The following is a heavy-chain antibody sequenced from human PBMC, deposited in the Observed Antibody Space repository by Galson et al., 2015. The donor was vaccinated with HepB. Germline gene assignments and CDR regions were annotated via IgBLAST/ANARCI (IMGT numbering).Heavy chain of an antibody. D-gene: IGHD6-19*01. CDR3: AKDRGRIAVAGGFDY. CDR2: ISGSGGST. J-gene: IGHJ4*02. CDR1: GFTFSSYA. Sequence: SLRLSCAASGFTFSSYAMSWVRQAPGKGLECVSAISGSGGSTYYADSVKGRFTISRDNSKNTLYLQMNSLRAEDTAVYYCAKDRGRIAVAGGFDYWGQGTLVTVSS. V-gene: IGHV3-23*01.